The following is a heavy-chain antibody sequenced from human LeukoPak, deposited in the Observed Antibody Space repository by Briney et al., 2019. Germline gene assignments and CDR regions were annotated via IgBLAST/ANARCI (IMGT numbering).Heavy chain of an antibody. V-gene: IGHV4-61*01. Sequence: SETLSLTCTASGGSVSSGTYYWSWIRQPPGKGLEWIGYIYYSGTTNYNPSLKSRVTISVDTSKNQFSLKLSSVTAADTAVYYCARDRVRGNSNPFFDYRGQGTLVTVSS. D-gene: IGHD4-11*01. CDR1: GGSVSSGTYY. CDR3: ARDRVRGNSNPFFDY. CDR2: IYYSGTT. J-gene: IGHJ4*02.